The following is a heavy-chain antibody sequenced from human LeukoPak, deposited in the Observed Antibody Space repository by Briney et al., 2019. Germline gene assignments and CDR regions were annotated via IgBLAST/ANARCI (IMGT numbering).Heavy chain of an antibody. CDR3: ARATRDSSGNNWFDP. D-gene: IGHD3-22*01. Sequence: ASVKVSCKASGYTFTSYAMHWGRQAPGQRLEWMGWINAGNGNTKYSQEFQGRVTITRDTSASTAYMELSSLRSEDMAVYYCARATRDSSGNNWFDPWGQGTLVTVSS. CDR2: INAGNGNT. V-gene: IGHV1-3*03. CDR1: GYTFTSYA. J-gene: IGHJ5*02.